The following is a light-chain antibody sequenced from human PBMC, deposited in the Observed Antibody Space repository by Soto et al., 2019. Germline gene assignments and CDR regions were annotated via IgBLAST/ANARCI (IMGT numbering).Light chain of an antibody. J-gene: IGLJ1*01. V-gene: IGLV1-44*01. CDR1: TANIGSNT. CDR3: AAWDNSLNAYV. Sequence: QSVLTQSPSASGTPGQMVTISCSGSTANIGSNTVNWYQQLPGTAPKLLIYSDNQRPSGVPDRFSGSKSGTSASLAISGLHSEDEADYDCAAWDNSLNAYVFASGTKLTVL. CDR2: SDN.